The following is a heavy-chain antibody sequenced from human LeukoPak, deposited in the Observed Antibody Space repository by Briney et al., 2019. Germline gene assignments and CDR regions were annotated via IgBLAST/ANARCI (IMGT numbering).Heavy chain of an antibody. CDR2: IYYSGST. Sequence: SETLSLTCTVSGGSISSYYWSWIRQPPGKGLEWIGYIYYSGSTNYNPSLKSRVTISVDTSKNQFSLKLSSVTAADTAVYYCARLGGGSGSYYYYYYGMDVWGQGTTVTVSS. CDR1: GGSISSYY. D-gene: IGHD3-10*01. J-gene: IGHJ6*02. V-gene: IGHV4-59*08. CDR3: ARLGGGSGSYYYYYYGMDV.